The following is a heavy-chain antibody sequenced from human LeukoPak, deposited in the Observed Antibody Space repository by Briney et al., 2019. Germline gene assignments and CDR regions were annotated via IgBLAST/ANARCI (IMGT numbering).Heavy chain of an antibody. D-gene: IGHD5-24*01. CDR2: IYYSGST. V-gene: IGHV4-59*08. CDR3: ARLRRDGYNYYYYYMDV. J-gene: IGHJ6*03. Sequence: SETLSLTCTVSGGSISSYYWSWIRQPPGKGLEWIGYIYYSGSTNYNPSLKSRVTISVDTSKNQFSLKLSSVTAADTAVYYCARLRRDGYNYYYYYMDVWGKGTTVTISS. CDR1: GGSISSYY.